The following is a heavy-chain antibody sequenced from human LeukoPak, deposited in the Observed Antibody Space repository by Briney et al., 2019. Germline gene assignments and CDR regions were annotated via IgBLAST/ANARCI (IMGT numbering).Heavy chain of an antibody. V-gene: IGHV3-33*06. D-gene: IGHD6-19*01. J-gene: IGHJ4*02. CDR3: AKGPSSGWSYYFDY. Sequence: GRSLRLSCAASGFTFSSYGMHWVRQAPGKGLEWVAVIWYDGSNKYYADSVKGRFTISRDNSKNTLYLQMNSLRAEDTAVYYCAKGPSSGWSYYFDYWGQGTLVTVSS. CDR1: GFTFSSYG. CDR2: IWYDGSNK.